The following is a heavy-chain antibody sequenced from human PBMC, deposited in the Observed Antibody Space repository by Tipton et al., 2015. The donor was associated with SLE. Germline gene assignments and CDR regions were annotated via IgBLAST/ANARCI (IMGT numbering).Heavy chain of an antibody. CDR1: GASLSGRS. V-gene: IGHV4-59*11. CDR3: AGISGHDFYNWLDP. J-gene: IGHJ5*02. Sequence: TLSLTCIVSGASLSGRSWGWFRQAPGQGLEWIGYVDSAGNTNYNPSLKSRLTISVETSNSQFSLTLDSVTAADTAVYYCAGISGHDFYNWLDPWGQGTLVSVSS. CDR2: VDSAGNT. D-gene: IGHD5-12*01.